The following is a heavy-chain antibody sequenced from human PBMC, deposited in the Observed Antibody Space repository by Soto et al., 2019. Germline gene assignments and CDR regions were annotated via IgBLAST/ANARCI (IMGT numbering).Heavy chain of an antibody. V-gene: IGHV3-21*01. Sequence: EVQLVESGGGLVKPGGSLRLSCAASGFTFSSYSMNWVRQAPGKGLEWVSSISSSSSYIYYADSVKGRFTISRDNAKNSLYLQMNSLRAEDTAVYYCARVGCSGGSCYLNNLGQGTLVTVSS. D-gene: IGHD2-15*01. CDR1: GFTFSSYS. CDR3: ARVGCSGGSCYLNN. J-gene: IGHJ4*02. CDR2: ISSSSSYI.